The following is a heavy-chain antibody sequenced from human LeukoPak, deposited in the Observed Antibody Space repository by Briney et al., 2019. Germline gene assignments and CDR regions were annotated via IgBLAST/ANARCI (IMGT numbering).Heavy chain of an antibody. Sequence: KPGESLKISCKGYGYSFTSYWIGWVRQMPGKGLEWMGIIHPGHSDTRYSPSFQGQVTVSADTSLNTAYLQWGSLKASDTAMYYCARRKISKEFDYWGQGTLVTVSS. CDR3: ARRKISKEFDY. J-gene: IGHJ4*02. CDR1: GYSFTSYW. D-gene: IGHD2-2*01. V-gene: IGHV5-51*03. CDR2: IHPGHSDT.